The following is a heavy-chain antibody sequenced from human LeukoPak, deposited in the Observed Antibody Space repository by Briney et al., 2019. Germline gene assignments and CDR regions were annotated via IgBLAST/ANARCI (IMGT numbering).Heavy chain of an antibody. V-gene: IGHV1-2*02. CDR3: ARVGGRDGYSPKFDY. CDR2: INPNSGGT. D-gene: IGHD5-24*01. J-gene: IGHJ4*02. CDR1: GYTFTGYY. Sequence: AASVKVSCKASGYTFTGYYMHWVRQAPGQGLEWMGWINPNSGGTNYAQKFQGRVTMTRDTSISTAYMELSRLRSDDTAVYYCARVGGRDGYSPKFDYWGQGTLVTVSS.